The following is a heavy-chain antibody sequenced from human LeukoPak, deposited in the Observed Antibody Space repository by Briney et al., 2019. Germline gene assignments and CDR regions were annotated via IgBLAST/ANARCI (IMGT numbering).Heavy chain of an antibody. CDR3: ARVAAAGTGGPYYCYGMDV. V-gene: IGHV1-2*02. Sequence: ASVKVSCKASGYTFTGYYMHWVRQAPGQGLEWMGWINPNSGGTNYAQKFQGRVTMTRDTSISTAYMELSRLRSDDTAVYYCARVAAAGTGGPYYCYGMDVWGQGTTVTVSS. J-gene: IGHJ6*02. CDR1: GYTFTGYY. CDR2: INPNSGGT. D-gene: IGHD6-13*01.